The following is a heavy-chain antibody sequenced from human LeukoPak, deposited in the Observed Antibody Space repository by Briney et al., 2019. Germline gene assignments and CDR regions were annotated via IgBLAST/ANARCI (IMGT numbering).Heavy chain of an antibody. J-gene: IGHJ6*03. D-gene: IGHD4-23*01. CDR3: ARAPGGGGNGDYYYYYYMDV. V-gene: IGHV1-69*05. CDR2: IIPIFGTA. CDR1: GGTFSSYA. Sequence: RASVKVSCKASGGTFSSYAISWVRQAPGQGLEWMGRIIPIFGTANYAQKFQGRVTITTDESTSTAYMGLSSLRSEDTAVYYCARAPGGGGNGDYYYYYYMDVWGKGTTVTVSS.